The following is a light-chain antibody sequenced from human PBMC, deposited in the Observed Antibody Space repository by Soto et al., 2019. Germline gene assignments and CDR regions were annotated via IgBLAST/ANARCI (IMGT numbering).Light chain of an antibody. CDR3: CSYAGSSTHYV. CDR2: AVT. CDR1: SSDVGGYNY. J-gene: IGLJ1*01. V-gene: IGLV2-11*01. Sequence: QSVLTQPRSVSGSPGQSVTISCTGTSSDVGGYNYVSWYQQYPGKAPTVMIYAVTKRPSGVPDRISGSKSGNTASLTISGLHAEDEADYYCCSYAGSSTHYVFGTGTKVTVL.